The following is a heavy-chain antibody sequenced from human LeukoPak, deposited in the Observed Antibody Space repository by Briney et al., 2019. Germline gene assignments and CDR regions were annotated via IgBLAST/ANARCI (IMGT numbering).Heavy chain of an antibody. CDR1: GGSISSSSYY. Sequence: SETLSLTCTVSGGSISSSSYYWGWIRQPPGKGLEWIGSIYYSGSTYYNPSLKSRVTISVDTSKNQFSLKLSSVTAADTAVYYCARDVTMIYGPSNRDNWFDPWGQGTLVTVSS. CDR2: IYYSGST. D-gene: IGHD3-22*01. J-gene: IGHJ5*02. V-gene: IGHV4-39*07. CDR3: ARDVTMIYGPSNRDNWFDP.